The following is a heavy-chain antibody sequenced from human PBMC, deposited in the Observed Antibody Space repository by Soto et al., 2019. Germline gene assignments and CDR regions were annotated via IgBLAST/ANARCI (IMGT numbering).Heavy chain of an antibody. CDR3: AKEGGHCGGDCDPYYYYGMDV. CDR1: GFSFSSYA. J-gene: IGHJ6*02. Sequence: EVQLLESGGGLVQPGGSLRLSCAASGFSFSSYAMSWGRQAPGKGLEWVSAISGSGGSTYYADSVKGRFTISRDNSKNTLYLQMNRLRAEDTAVYYCAKEGGHCGGDCDPYYYYGMDVWGQGTTVTVSS. V-gene: IGHV3-23*01. CDR2: ISGSGGST. D-gene: IGHD2-21*02.